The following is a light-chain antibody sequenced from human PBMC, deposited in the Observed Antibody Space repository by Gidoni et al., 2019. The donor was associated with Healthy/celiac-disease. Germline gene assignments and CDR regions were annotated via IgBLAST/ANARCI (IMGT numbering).Light chain of an antibody. CDR1: QSLLHSNGYNY. J-gene: IGKJ4*01. Sequence: DIVMTQSPLSLPVTPGEPASISCRSSQSLLHSNGYNYLDWYLQKPGQSPQLLIYLGSNRASGVPDRFSGSGSGTDVTLKISSVEAEDVGVYYCMQALQTPPTFGGGTKVEIK. V-gene: IGKV2-28*01. CDR3: MQALQTPPT. CDR2: LGS.